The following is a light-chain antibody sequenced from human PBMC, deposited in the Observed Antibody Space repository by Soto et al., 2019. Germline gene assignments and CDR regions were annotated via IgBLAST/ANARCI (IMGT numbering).Light chain of an antibody. CDR3: AAWDDRPSGVV. Sequence: QSVLTQPPSASGTPGQRVTISCSGSSSNIGSNSVYWYQQLPGTAPKLLIYSNHQRPSGVPDRFSGSKSGNSASLAISVLRAEDESNYYWAAWDDRPSGVVFGGGTKVTVL. J-gene: IGLJ2*01. V-gene: IGLV1-47*02. CDR1: SSNIGSNS. CDR2: SNH.